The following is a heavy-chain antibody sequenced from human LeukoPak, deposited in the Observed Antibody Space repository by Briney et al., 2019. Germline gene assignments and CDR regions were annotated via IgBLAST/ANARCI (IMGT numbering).Heavy chain of an antibody. CDR2: ITTTSSYV. V-gene: IGHV3-21*01. CDR1: GFTFSSYT. CDR3: ARVTGSFSHDY. D-gene: IGHD1-26*01. Sequence: GGSLRLSCAASGFTFSSYTMNWVRQAPGKGLEWVSSITTTSSYVYYADSVKGRFTISIDNAKNSLYLQMNSLGAEDTAVYYCARVTGSFSHDYWGQGTLVTVSS. J-gene: IGHJ4*02.